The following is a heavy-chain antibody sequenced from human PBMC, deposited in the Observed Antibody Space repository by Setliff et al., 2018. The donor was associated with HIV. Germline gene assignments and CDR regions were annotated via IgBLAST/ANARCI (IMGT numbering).Heavy chain of an antibody. V-gene: IGHV4-4*02. CDR2: AYHTGST. CDR3: ARVSLDLKYYDSAGYTHPLYFFDY. CDR1: GASISSGNW. Sequence: SETLSLTCAVSGASISSGNWWNWVRQPPGKGLEWIGGAYHTGSTNYSPSLERRVTISVDTSKNQFSLALTSVTAADTAIYFCARVSLDLKYYDSAGYTHPLYFFDYWGQGKLVTVSS. D-gene: IGHD3-16*01. J-gene: IGHJ4*02.